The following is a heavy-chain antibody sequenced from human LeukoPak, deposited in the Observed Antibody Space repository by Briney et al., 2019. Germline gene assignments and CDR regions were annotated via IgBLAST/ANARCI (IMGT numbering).Heavy chain of an antibody. D-gene: IGHD6-13*01. CDR2: INPSGGST. J-gene: IGHJ3*02. CDR3: ASRIAAAGTQHDAFDI. CDR1: GYTFTKNY. V-gene: IGHV1-46*01. Sequence: GASVKVSCKASGYTFTKNYMHWVRQAPGQGLEWMGIINPSGGSTRYAEKFQGRVTMTRDTSISTAYMELSRLRSDDTAVYYCASRIAAAGTQHDAFDIWGQGTMVTVSS.